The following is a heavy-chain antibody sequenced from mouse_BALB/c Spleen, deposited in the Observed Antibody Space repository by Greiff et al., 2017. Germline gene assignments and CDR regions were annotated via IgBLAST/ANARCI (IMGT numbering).Heavy chain of an antibody. CDR1: GFTFSDYY. D-gene: IGHD3-3*01. CDR3: ARVGGAY. Sequence: EVQRVESGGGLVKPGGSLKLSCAASGFTFSDYYMYWVRQTPEKRLEWVATISDGGSYTYYPDSVKGRFTISRDNAKNNLYLQMSSLKSEDTAMYYCARVGGAYWGQGTLVTVSA. J-gene: IGHJ3*01. CDR2: ISDGGSYT. V-gene: IGHV5-4*02.